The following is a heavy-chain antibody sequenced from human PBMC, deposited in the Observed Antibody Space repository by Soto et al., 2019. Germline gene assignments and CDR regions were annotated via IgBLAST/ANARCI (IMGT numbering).Heavy chain of an antibody. V-gene: IGHV3-13*01. J-gene: IGHJ6*02. D-gene: IGHD4-17*01. CDR3: ARDRVTTDPNYYYYGMDV. CDR1: GFTFSSYD. Sequence: EVQLVESGGGLVQPGGSLRLSCAASGFTFSSYDMHWVRQATGEGLEWVSAIGTAGDTYYPGSVKGRFTISRENAKNSLYLQMNSLRAEDTAVYYCARDRVTTDPNYYYYGMDVWGQGTTVTVSS. CDR2: IGTAGDT.